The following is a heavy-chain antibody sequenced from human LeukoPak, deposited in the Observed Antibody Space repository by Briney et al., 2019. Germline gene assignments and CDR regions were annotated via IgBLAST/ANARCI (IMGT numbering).Heavy chain of an antibody. V-gene: IGHV3-30*18. CDR3: AKPPQFSGSYGNY. Sequence: GGSLRLSCAASGFTFSTYDMHWVRQAPGKGLEWVAVISYDGSNKYYADSVKGRFTISRDNSKNTLYLQMNSLRAEDTAVYYCAKPPQFSGSYGNYWGQGTLVTVSS. D-gene: IGHD1-26*01. J-gene: IGHJ4*02. CDR2: ISYDGSNK. CDR1: GFTFSTYD.